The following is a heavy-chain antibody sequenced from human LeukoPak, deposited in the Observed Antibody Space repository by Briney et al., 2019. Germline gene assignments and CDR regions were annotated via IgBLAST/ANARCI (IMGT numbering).Heavy chain of an antibody. CDR2: IYYSGST. D-gene: IGHD3-3*01. V-gene: IGHV4-39*07. CDR3: ARDGNDFWSGYYMPFDY. J-gene: IGHJ4*02. CDR1: GGSISSSSYY. Sequence: SETLSLTCTVSGGSISSSSYYWGWIRQPPGKGLEWIGSIYYSGSTYYNPSLKSRVTISVDTSKSQFSLKLSSVTAADTAVYYCARDGNDFWSGYYMPFDYWGQGTLVTVSS.